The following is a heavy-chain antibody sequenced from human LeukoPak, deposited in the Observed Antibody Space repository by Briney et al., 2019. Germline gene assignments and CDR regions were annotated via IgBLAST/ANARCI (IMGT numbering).Heavy chain of an antibody. J-gene: IGHJ4*02. CDR3: ARRRGGIGGTTMIDY. CDR1: GGSIGSYY. D-gene: IGHD3-22*01. CDR2: IYYSGST. V-gene: IGHV4-59*05. Sequence: PSETLSLTCTVSGGSIGSYYWSWIRQPPGKGLEWIGSIYYSGSTYYNPSLKSRVTISVDTSKNQFSLRVRSVTAADTAVYYCARRRGGIGGTTMIDYWGQGTLVTVSS.